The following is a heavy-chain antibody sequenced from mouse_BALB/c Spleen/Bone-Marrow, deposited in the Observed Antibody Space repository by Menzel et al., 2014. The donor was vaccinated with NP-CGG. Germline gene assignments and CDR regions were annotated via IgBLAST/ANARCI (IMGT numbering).Heavy chain of an antibody. J-gene: IGHJ3*01. V-gene: IGHV14-3*02. CDR1: GFNIKDTY. CDR3: ANYYYGSSRFAY. CDR2: IDPANGNT. Sequence: EVQLQQSGAELVKPGASVKLSCTASGFNIKDTYMHWVKQRPEQGLEWIGRIDPANGNTKYDPKFQGKATITADTSSNTAYLQLSSLTAGDTAVYCCANYYYGSSRFAYWGQGTLVTVSA. D-gene: IGHD1-1*01.